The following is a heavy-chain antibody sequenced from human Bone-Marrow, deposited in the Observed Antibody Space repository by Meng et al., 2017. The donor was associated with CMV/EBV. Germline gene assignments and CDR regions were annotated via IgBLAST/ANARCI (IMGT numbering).Heavy chain of an antibody. D-gene: IGHD3-3*01. J-gene: IGHJ5*02. V-gene: IGHV3-21*01. CDR1: GFTFSSYS. CDR3: ARKDFWSGYH. CDR2: ISSSGTYI. Sequence: GESLKISCAASGFTFSSYSMNWVRQAPGKGLEWVSSISSSGTYIYYADSVKGRFTISRDNAQNSLYLQMNSLRAEDTAVYYCARKDFWSGYHWGQGTLVTVSS.